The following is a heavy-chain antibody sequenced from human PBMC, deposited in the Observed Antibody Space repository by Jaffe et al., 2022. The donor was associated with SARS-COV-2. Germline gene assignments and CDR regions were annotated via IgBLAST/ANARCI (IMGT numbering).Heavy chain of an antibody. D-gene: IGHD2-2*01. V-gene: IGHV3-21*01. CDR1: GFTFSSYS. Sequence: EVQLVESGGGLVKPGGSLRLSCAASGFTFSSYSMNWVRQAPGKGLEWVSSISSSSSYIYYADSVKGRFTISRDNAKNSLYLQMNSLRAEDTAVYYCARVGCSSTSCYYTPDAFDIWGQGTMVTVSS. J-gene: IGHJ3*02. CDR2: ISSSSSYI. CDR3: ARVGCSSTSCYYTPDAFDI.